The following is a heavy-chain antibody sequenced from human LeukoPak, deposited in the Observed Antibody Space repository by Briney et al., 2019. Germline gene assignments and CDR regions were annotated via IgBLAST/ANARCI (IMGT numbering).Heavy chain of an antibody. D-gene: IGHD3-10*01. CDR1: GGSISGSSYY. J-gene: IGHJ4*02. V-gene: IGHV4-31*03. Sequence: SETLSLTCSVSGGSISGSSYYWSWIRQHPGKGLEWIGYIFRSGSAYYNPSLKSRVTISVDTSKNQFSLKLSSVTAADTAVYYCSRGMTVRAETPKPIDYWGRGSLVTVSS. CDR2: IFRSGSA. CDR3: SRGMTVRAETPKPIDY.